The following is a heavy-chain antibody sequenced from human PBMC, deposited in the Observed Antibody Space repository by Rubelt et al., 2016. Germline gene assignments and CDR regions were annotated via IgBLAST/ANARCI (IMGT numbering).Heavy chain of an antibody. J-gene: IGHJ4*02. CDR1: GGSISSSSYY. D-gene: IGHD4-11*01. V-gene: IGHV4-39*07. CDR2: IYYSGST. Sequence: QLQLQESGPGLVKPSETLSLTCTVSGGSISSSSYYWGWIRQPPGKGLEWIGSIYYSGSTYYNPSLKSRVTISVDTSKNQFSLNLTSVAGADTAVYNSARASTVLGRFDGWGQETLVTVSS. CDR3: ARASTVLGRFDG.